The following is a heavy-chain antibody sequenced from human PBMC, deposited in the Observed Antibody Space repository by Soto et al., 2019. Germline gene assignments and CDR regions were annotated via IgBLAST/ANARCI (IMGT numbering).Heavy chain of an antibody. V-gene: IGHV1-46*01. J-gene: IGHJ5*02. CDR2: INPSGGST. Sequence: ASVKVSCKASGYTFTSYYMHWVRQAPGQGLEWMGMINPSGGSTSYAQKFQGRVTMTRDTSTSTVYMELSSLRSEDTAVYYCARAWATGTLGFDPWGQGTLVTAPQ. CDR3: ARAWATGTLGFDP. CDR1: GYTFTSYY. D-gene: IGHD5-12*01.